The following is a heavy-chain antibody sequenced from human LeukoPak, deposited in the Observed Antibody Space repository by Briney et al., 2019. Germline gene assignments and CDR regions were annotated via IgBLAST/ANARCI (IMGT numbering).Heavy chain of an antibody. D-gene: IGHD3-22*01. V-gene: IGHV1-69*06. CDR2: IIPIFGTA. CDR3: ARSGYDSSGYYVGY. CDR1: GGTFSSYA. Sequence: GASVKVSCKASGGTFSSYAISWVRQAPGQGLEWMGGIIPIFGTANYAQKFQGRVTITADKSTSTAYMELSSLRSEDTAVYYCARSGYDSSGYYVGYWGQGTLVTVSS. J-gene: IGHJ4*02.